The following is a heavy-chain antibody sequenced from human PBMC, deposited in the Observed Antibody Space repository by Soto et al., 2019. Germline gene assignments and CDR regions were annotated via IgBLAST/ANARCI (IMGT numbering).Heavy chain of an antibody. CDR2: ISAYNGNT. J-gene: IGHJ6*02. CDR3: ARDPVSTASFPYYYYGMDV. V-gene: IGHV1-18*04. Sequence: ASVKVSCKASGYTFTSYGISWVRQAPGQGLEWMGWISAYNGNTNYAQKLQGRVTMTTDTSTSIAYMELRSLRSDDTAVYYCARDPVSTASFPYYYYGMDVWGQGTTVTVSS. D-gene: IGHD4-4*01. CDR1: GYTFTSYG.